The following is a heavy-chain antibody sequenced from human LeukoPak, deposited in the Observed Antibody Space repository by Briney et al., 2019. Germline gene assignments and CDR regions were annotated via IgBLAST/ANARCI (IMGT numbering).Heavy chain of an antibody. D-gene: IGHD6-13*01. CDR2: IYYSGST. CDR3: ARVRYSSRFDY. V-gene: IGHV4-59*01. CDR1: GGSISSYY. J-gene: IGHJ4*02. Sequence: SETLSLTCTVSGGSISSYYWSWIRQPPGKGLEWIGYIYYSGSTNYNPSLKSRVTISVDTPKNQFSLKLSSVTAADTAVYYCARVRYSSRFDYWGQGTLVTVSS.